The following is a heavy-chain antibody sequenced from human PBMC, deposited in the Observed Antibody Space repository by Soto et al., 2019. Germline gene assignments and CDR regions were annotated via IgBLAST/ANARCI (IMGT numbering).Heavy chain of an antibody. J-gene: IGHJ5*02. V-gene: IGHV3-15*01. CDR2: IKSKTDGGTT. CDR3: TTLYYYDSSGSLLT. Sequence: EVQLVESGGGLIKPGGSLRLSCAVSGFTFSNAWITWVRQAPGKGLEWVGRIKSKTDGGTTDYAAPVKGRFTISGDDSKNTLYLQMNSLKTEDTAVYYCTTLYYYDSSGSLLTWGQGTLVTVSS. D-gene: IGHD3-22*01. CDR1: GFTFSNAW.